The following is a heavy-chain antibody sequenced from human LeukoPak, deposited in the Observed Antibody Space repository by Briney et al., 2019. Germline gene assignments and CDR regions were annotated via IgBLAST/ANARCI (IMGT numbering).Heavy chain of an antibody. CDR1: GFTLSSNW. CDR3: TRDPRRLDY. J-gene: IGHJ4*02. V-gene: IGHV3-74*01. Sequence: GGSLRLSCAGSGFTLSSNWMHWVRQAPGKGLVWVSRFFSDGSRTNYADSVKGRFTISRDNAKNSLYLQMNSLRAEDTAVYYCTRDPRRLDYWGQGTLVTVSS. CDR2: FFSDGSRT.